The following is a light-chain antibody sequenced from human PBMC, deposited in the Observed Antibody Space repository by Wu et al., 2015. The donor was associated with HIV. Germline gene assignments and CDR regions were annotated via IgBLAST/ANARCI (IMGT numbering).Light chain of an antibody. Sequence: GDRRHLHLTGRVRALVXFSLYQQKPGKVPKLLIYAASTLHQGPISVQWRWIWTHFTLTISSLQPEDVATYYCQKYNSAPLTFGPGTKVDIK. CDR3: QKYNSAPLT. V-gene: IGKV1-27*01. CDR1: RALVX. CDR2: AAS. J-gene: IGKJ3*01.